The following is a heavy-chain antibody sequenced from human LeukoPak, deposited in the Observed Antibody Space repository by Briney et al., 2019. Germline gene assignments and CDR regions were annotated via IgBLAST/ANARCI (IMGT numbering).Heavy chain of an antibody. Sequence: GGSLRLSCAASGFTFSSYGMHWVRQAPGKGLEWVAVIWYDGSNKYYADSVKGRFTIPRDNSKNTLYLQMNSLRAEDTAVYYCARDPSYDFWSGYYALDYWGQGTLVTVSS. CDR2: IWYDGSNK. J-gene: IGHJ4*02. V-gene: IGHV3-33*01. CDR3: ARDPSYDFWSGYYALDY. D-gene: IGHD3-3*01. CDR1: GFTFSSYG.